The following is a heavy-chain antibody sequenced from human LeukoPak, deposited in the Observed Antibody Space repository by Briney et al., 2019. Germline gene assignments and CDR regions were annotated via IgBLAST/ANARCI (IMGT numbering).Heavy chain of an antibody. CDR3: ARHRSPGGSYFNWFDP. CDR2: IYPGDSDT. V-gene: IGHV5-51*01. Sequence: GESLKISCKGSGYSFTNYWIGWVRQMPGKGLEWMGIIYPGDSDTRYSPSFQGQVTISADKSISTAYLQWSSLKASDTAMYYCARHRSPGGSYFNWFDPWGQGTLVTVSS. CDR1: GYSFTNYW. D-gene: IGHD1-26*01. J-gene: IGHJ5*02.